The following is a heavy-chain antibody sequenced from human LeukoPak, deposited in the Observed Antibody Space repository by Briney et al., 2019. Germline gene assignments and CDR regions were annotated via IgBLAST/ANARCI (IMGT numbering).Heavy chain of an antibody. CDR1: GYTFTSYG. Sequence: ASVKVSCKASGYTFTSYGISWVRQAPGQGLEWMGWISAYNGNTNYAQKLQGRVTMTTDTSTSTAYMELRSLRSDDRAVYYCARVVYCSGGSCYRENDYWGQGTLVTVSS. D-gene: IGHD2-15*01. CDR2: ISAYNGNT. J-gene: IGHJ4*02. CDR3: ARVVYCSGGSCYRENDY. V-gene: IGHV1-18*01.